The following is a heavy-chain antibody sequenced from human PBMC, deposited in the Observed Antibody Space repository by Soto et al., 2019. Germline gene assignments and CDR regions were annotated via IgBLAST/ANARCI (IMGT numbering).Heavy chain of an antibody. D-gene: IGHD1-26*01. J-gene: IGHJ4*02. V-gene: IGHV6-1*01. CDR1: GDSVSSNSAA. CDR2: TYYRSKWYN. CDR3: AREGLTNLAGADNTRVSQSSFDY. Sequence: SQTLSLTCAISGDSVSSNSAAWNWIRQSPSRGLEWLGRTYYRSKWYNDYAVSAKSRITINPDTSKNQFSLQLNSVTPEDTAVYYCAREGLTNLAGADNTRVSQSSFDYWGQGTLVTVSS.